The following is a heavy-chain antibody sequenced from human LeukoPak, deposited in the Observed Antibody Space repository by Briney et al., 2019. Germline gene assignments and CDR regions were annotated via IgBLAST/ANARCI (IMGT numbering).Heavy chain of an antibody. V-gene: IGHV3-33*01. CDR1: GFTFSGYG. Sequence: GGSLRLSCAASGFTFSGYGMHWVRQAPGKGLEWVAVIWYDGSNKYYADSVKGRFTISRDNSKDRLYLQMNSLRAEDTAVYYCARDPTAATPQYFDYWGQGTLVTVSS. CDR3: ARDPTAATPQYFDY. CDR2: IWYDGSNK. J-gene: IGHJ4*02. D-gene: IGHD1-14*01.